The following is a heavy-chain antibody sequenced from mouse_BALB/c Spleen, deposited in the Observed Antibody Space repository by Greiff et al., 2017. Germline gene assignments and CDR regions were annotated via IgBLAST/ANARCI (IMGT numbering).Heavy chain of an antibody. D-gene: IGHD4-1*01. CDR3: AREDSNPYFDY. V-gene: IGHV1S137*01. Sequence: QVQLKQSGAELVRPGVSVKISCKGSGYTFTDYAMHWVKQSHAKSLEWIGVISTYYGDASYNQKFKGKATMTVDKSSSTAYMELARLTSEDSAIYYCAREDSNPYFDYWGQGTTLTVSS. CDR2: ISTYYGDA. J-gene: IGHJ2*01. CDR1: GYTFTDYA.